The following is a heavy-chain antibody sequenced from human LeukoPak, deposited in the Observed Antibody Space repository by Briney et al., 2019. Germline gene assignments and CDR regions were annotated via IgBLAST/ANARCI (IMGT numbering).Heavy chain of an antibody. D-gene: IGHD6-13*01. J-gene: IGHJ5*02. Sequence: PGGSLRLSCAASGFTFSSYGMHWVRQAPGKGLEWVAVIWYDGSNKYYADSVKGRFTISRDNSKNTLYLQMNSLRAEDTAVYYXAKDIKAAASPTPGWXDPXGQGXXVTV. CDR1: GFTFSSYG. CDR3: AKDIKAAASPTPGWXDP. V-gene: IGHV3-33*06. CDR2: IWYDGSNK.